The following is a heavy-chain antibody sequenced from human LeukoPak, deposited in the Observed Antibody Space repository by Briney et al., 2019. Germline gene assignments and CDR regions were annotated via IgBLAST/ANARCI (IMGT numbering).Heavy chain of an antibody. CDR3: ARGFGVEDAFDI. CDR2: ISAYNGNT. J-gene: IGHJ3*02. D-gene: IGHD3-3*01. CDR1: GYTFTGYY. Sequence: ASVKVSCKASGYTFTGYYMHWVRQAPGQGLEWMGWISAYNGNTNYAQKLQGRVTMTTDTSTSTAYMELRSLRSDDTAVYYCARGFGVEDAFDIWGQGTMVTVSS. V-gene: IGHV1-18*04.